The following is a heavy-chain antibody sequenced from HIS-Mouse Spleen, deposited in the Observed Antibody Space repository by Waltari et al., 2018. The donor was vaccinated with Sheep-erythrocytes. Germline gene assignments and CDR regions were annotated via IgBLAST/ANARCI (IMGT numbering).Heavy chain of an antibody. CDR2: VNSDGISA. J-gene: IGHJ4*02. CDR1: GFTFSSYW. Sequence: EVQLVESGGGLVQPGGSLRLSCAASGFTFSSYWMHWVREAPGKGLVRVSHVNSDGISASYADSVKCPFTIARDTAKNTLYLQMNRLRAEDTAVYYCARALSFDYWGQGTLVTVSS. V-gene: IGHV3-74*01. CDR3: ARALSFDY. D-gene: IGHD3-10*01.